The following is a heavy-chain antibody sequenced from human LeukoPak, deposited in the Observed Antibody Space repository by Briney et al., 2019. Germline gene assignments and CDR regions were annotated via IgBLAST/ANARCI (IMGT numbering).Heavy chain of an antibody. CDR3: ARDRPPYYYDSGGTEFDY. V-gene: IGHV1-18*01. CDR1: GYTFTSYG. D-gene: IGHD3-22*01. Sequence: ASVKVSCKASGYTFTSYGISWVRQAPGQGLEWMGWISAYNGNTNYAQKLQGRVTMTTDTSTSTAYMELRSLRSDDTAVYYCARDRPPYYYDSGGTEFDYWGQGTLVTVSS. J-gene: IGHJ4*02. CDR2: ISAYNGNT.